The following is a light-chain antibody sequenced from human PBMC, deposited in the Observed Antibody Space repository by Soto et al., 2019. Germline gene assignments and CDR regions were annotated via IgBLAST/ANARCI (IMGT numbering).Light chain of an antibody. CDR3: QQYCSTPPT. CDR1: QSVLYSSNNNHA. CDR2: WAS. V-gene: IGKV4-1*01. J-gene: IGKJ4*01. Sequence: IVMTQSPDALAVSLGERATMNCRSIQSVLYSSNNNHALAWYQQKPGQSPKLLFYWASARESWAPERFSGTGSGTDFTLTINRLQPEDVAVYYCQQYCSTPPTFGGGTRVEIK.